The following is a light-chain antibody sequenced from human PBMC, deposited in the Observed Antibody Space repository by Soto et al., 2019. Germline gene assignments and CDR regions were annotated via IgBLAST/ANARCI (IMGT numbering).Light chain of an antibody. Sequence: PRVGATLSRRTSQSVSSSYLAWYQQKPGQAPRLLIYGASSRATGIPDRFSGSGSGTDFTLTISSLQSEDFAVYYCQQYNNWPHTFAHRTKVDI. J-gene: IGKJ1*01. CDR2: GAS. V-gene: IGKV3D-15*01. CDR1: QSVSSSY. CDR3: QQYNNWPHT.